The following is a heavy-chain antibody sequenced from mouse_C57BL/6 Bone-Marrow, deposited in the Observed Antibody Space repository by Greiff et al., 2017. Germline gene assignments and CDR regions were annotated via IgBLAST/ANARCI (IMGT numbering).Heavy chain of an antibody. CDR2: ISSGGSYT. Sequence: EVMSVESGGDLVKPGGSLKLSCAASGFTFSSYGMSWVRQTPDKRLEWVATISSGGSYTYYPDSVKGRFTISRDNAKNTLYLQMSSLKSEDTAMYYCARDYYGSWFAYWGQGTLVTVSA. V-gene: IGHV5-6*01. J-gene: IGHJ3*01. CDR1: GFTFSSYG. D-gene: IGHD1-1*01. CDR3: ARDYYGSWFAY.